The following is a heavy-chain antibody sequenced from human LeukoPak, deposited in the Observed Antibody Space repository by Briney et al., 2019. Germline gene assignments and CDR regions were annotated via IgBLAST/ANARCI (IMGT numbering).Heavy chain of an antibody. V-gene: IGHV3-21*04. CDR3: AKDNSYKGIAAAGEGLR. CDR1: GFTFSSYS. D-gene: IGHD6-13*01. Sequence: GGSLRLSCAASGFTFSSYSMNWVRQAPGKGLEWVSSISSSSSYIYYADSVKGRFTISRDNAKNSLYLQMNSLRAEDTALYYCAKDNSYKGIAAAGEGLRWGQGTLVTVSS. CDR2: ISSSSSYI. J-gene: IGHJ4*02.